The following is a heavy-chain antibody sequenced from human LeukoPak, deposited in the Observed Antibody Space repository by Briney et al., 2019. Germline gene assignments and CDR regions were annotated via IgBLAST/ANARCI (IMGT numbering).Heavy chain of an antibody. CDR1: GFTFGVYA. CDR3: RRGQLWLRGEGSGLDY. J-gene: IGHJ4*02. CDR2: IRSKPYGGTT. V-gene: IGHV3-49*04. D-gene: IGHD5-18*01. Sequence: GGSLRLSCTASGFTFGVYAMSWVRQALGKGLEWVGFIRSKPYGGTTEYAASVKGRFTISRDDSKSIAYLQMNSLKTEDTAVYYCRRGQLWLRGEGSGLDYWGQGTLVTVSS.